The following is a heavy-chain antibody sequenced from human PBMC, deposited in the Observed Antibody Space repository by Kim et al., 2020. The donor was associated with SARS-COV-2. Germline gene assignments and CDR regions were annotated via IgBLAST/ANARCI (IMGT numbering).Heavy chain of an antibody. V-gene: IGHV1-46*01. CDR1: GYTFTSYY. CDR2: INPSGGST. CDR3: ARERNRQLVPPTPVAGYYYGMDV. J-gene: IGHJ6*02. D-gene: IGHD6-13*01. Sequence: ASVKVSCKASGYTFTSYYMHWVRQAPGQGLEWMGIINPSGGSTSYAQKFQGRVTMTRDTSTSTVYMELSSLRSEDTAVYYCARERNRQLVPPTPVAGYYYGMDVGGQGTTVTVSS.